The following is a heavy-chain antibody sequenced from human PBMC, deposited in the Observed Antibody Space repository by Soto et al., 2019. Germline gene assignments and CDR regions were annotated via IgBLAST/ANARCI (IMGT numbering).Heavy chain of an antibody. CDR2: INPNSGGT. CDR1: GYTFTGYY. CDR3: AREVGYQLLYGDV. V-gene: IGHV1-2*02. D-gene: IGHD2-2*01. J-gene: IGHJ6*02. Sequence: ASVKVSCKASGYTFTGYYMHWVRQAPGQGLEWMGWINPNSGGTNYAQKFQGRATMTGDTSISTAYMELSRLRSDDTAVYYCAREVGYQLLYGDVWGQGTTVTVSS.